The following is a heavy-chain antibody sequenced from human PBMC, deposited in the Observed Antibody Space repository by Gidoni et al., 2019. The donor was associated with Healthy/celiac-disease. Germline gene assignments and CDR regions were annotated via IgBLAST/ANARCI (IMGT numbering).Heavy chain of an antibody. Sequence: EVQLLESGGGLVQPGRSLRLSCAPSGFTFYDYAMHWVRQAPGKGLEWVSGISWNSGSIGYADSVKGRFTISRDNAKNSLYLQMNSLRAEDTALYYCAKDMAGAAGIEAFDIWGQGTMVTVSS. CDR1: GFTFYDYA. J-gene: IGHJ3*02. D-gene: IGHD6-13*01. CDR3: AKDMAGAAGIEAFDI. CDR2: ISWNSGSI. V-gene: IGHV3-9*01.